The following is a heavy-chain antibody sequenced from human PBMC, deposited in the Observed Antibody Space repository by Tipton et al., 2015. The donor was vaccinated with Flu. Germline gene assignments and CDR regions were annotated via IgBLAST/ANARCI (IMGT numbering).Heavy chain of an antibody. D-gene: IGHD3-22*01. CDR3: ARDDSGFNDY. V-gene: IGHV4-59*12. J-gene: IGHJ4*02. CDR1: GGSISGYY. CDR2: IYYSGST. Sequence: TLSLTCTVSGGSISGYYWTWIRQPPGKGLEWIGYIYYSGSTNYNPSLKSRVTISVDTSKNQFSLKLSSVTAADTAVYYCARDDSGFNDYWGPGTLVTVSS.